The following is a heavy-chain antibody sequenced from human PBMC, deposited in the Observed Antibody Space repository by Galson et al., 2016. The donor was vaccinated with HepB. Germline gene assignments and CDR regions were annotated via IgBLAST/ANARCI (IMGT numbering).Heavy chain of an antibody. CDR1: AYSFTSYW. V-gene: IGHV5-51*01. D-gene: IGHD3-3*01. Sequence: QSGAEVKKPGESLKISCKGSAYSFTSYWVAWVRQKPGKGLEWMGIIFPRDSDTRYSPSFQGQVTISADKSISTAYLQRSSLKASDTAIYYCARRTGDFWSGSLSYWGQGTLVTVSS. CDR3: ARRTGDFWSGSLSY. J-gene: IGHJ4*02. CDR2: IFPRDSDT.